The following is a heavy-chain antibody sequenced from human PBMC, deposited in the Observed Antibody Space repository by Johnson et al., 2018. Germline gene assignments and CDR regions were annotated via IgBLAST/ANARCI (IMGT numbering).Heavy chain of an antibody. CDR3: ARKAVDAFDI. J-gene: IGHJ3*02. CDR1: GFTFSSYS. D-gene: IGHD2-15*01. V-gene: IGHV3-21*01. Sequence: VQLVESGGGLVKPGGSLRLACAASGFTFSSYSMNWVRPAPGKGLEWVSYTSSSSSYIHYAASVKGRFTISRDNAKNSLYLQMERLSDEDTAVDYCARKAVDAFDIWGQGTMVTVSS. CDR2: TSSSSSYI.